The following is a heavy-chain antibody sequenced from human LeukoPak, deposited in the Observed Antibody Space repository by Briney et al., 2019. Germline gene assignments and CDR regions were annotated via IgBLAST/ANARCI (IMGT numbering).Heavy chain of an antibody. CDR2: ITGSGGST. Sequence: GGSLRLSCAASGFTFSSYAMSCVRQAPGKGLEWVSGITGSGGSTYYADSVKGRFTISRDNSKNTLYLQMNSLRAEDTAVYYCAKDQYSSGWYFTYQFDYWGQGTLVTVSS. V-gene: IGHV3-23*01. CDR1: GFTFSSYA. CDR3: AKDQYSSGWYFTYQFDY. D-gene: IGHD6-19*01. J-gene: IGHJ4*02.